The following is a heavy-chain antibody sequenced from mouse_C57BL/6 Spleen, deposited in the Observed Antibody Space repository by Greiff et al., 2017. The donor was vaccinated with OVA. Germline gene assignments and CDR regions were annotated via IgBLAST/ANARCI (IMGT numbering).Heavy chain of an antibody. D-gene: IGHD2-5*01. CDR3: AREGSNYVGNYYAMDY. Sequence: VKLMESGAELVKPGASVKISCKASGYAFSSYWMNWVKQRPGKGLEWIGQIYPGDGDTNYNGKFKGKATLTADKSSSTAYMQLSSLTSEDSAVYFCAREGSNYVGNYYAMDYWGQGTSVTVSS. J-gene: IGHJ4*01. V-gene: IGHV1-80*01. CDR1: GYAFSSYW. CDR2: IYPGDGDT.